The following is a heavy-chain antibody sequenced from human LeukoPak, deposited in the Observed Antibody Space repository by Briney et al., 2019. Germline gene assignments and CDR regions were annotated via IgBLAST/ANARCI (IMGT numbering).Heavy chain of an antibody. CDR1: GFTFSSYA. CDR3: AKNLGGTGTWGGDY. CDR2: ISGSGGST. Sequence: PGGSLRLSCAASGFTFSSYAMSWVRQAPGKGLEWVSAISGSGGSTYYADSVKGRFTISRDNSKNTLYLQMNSLRAEDTAVYYCAKNLGGTGTWGGDYWGQGTLVTVSS. V-gene: IGHV3-23*01. J-gene: IGHJ4*02. D-gene: IGHD1-7*01.